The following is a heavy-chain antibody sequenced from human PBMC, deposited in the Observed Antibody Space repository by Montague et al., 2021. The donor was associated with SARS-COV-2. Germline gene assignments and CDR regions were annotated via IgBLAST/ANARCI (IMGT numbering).Heavy chain of an antibody. CDR3: VEIVGAADY. Sequence: SETLSLTCTVSGGSISSSSYYWGWIRQPPGKGLEWIGSIYYSGSTYYNPSLKNRVTISVDTSKNQFSLKLSSVTAADTAVYYCVEIVGAADYWGQGTLVTVSS. J-gene: IGHJ4*02. V-gene: IGHV4-39*01. D-gene: IGHD1-26*01. CDR2: IYYSGST. CDR1: GGSISSSSYY.